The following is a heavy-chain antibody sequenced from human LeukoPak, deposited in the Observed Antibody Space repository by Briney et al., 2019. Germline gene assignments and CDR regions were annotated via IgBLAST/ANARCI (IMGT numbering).Heavy chain of an antibody. V-gene: IGHV4-4*07. CDR2: IYTSGST. D-gene: IGHD6-13*01. J-gene: IGHJ5*02. CDR3: ASGGNSWNNWFDP. CDR1: GVSITIYY. Sequence: SETLSLTCTVSGVSITIYYWNWLRQPAGKGLEWIGRIYTSGSTTYNPSLKTRVSISVDKSKNQFSLNLSSVTAADTAVYYCASGGNSWNNWFDPWGQGTLVTVSS.